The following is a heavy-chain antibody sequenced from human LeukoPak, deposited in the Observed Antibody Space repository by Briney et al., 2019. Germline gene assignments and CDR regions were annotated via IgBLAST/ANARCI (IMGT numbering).Heavy chain of an antibody. J-gene: IGHJ4*02. V-gene: IGHV3-48*01. CDR2: ISSSSSAI. CDR3: VRDVDY. Sequence: GGSLRLSCAASGFTFSGYSMNWVRQAPGKGLEWVSYISSSSSAIYYADSVKGRFTISRDDAKTSLYLQMNSLRVEDTAVYYCVRDVDYWGQGTLVTVSS. CDR1: GFTFSGYS.